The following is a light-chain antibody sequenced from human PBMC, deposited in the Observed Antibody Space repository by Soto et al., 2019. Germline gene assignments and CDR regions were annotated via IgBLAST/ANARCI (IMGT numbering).Light chain of an antibody. CDR3: QQYHTYGVT. CDR1: QSVGNS. CDR2: DAS. J-gene: IGKJ4*02. Sequence: DIQMTHSPSTLSACVWDIVSITCRASQSVGNSLAWYQQRPGKAPKLLIFDASTLESGVPSKFSGSGSDTEFTFTISSLQPDDSATYYSQQYHTYGVTSGGGTKVDIK. V-gene: IGKV1-5*01.